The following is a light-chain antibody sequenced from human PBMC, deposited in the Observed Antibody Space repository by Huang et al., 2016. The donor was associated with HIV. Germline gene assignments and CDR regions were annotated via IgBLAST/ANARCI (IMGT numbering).Light chain of an antibody. CDR2: GAS. CDR1: QSITNN. Sequence: EIVMTQSPATLSVSPGERATHSCRASQSITNNLAWYQQKTGQPPRLLIHGASTRASCSPARFSGSGSGTEFTLSISSLQSEDFAVYYCQQYNNWPPWTFGQGTKVEF. J-gene: IGKJ1*01. CDR3: QQYNNWPPWT. V-gene: IGKV3-15*01.